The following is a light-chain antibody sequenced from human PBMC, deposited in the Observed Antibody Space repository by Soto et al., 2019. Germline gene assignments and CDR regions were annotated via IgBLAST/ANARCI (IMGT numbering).Light chain of an antibody. CDR1: QRVNSNY. CDR2: VSS. J-gene: IGKJ1*01. Sequence: GMTLSRVTLSLXPGEXATLXXRASQRVNSNYLAWDQQKPGKAPRFLIYVSSTRATGLPGRFRGSGYGTDFTLTISRLESEDFAGYYCEQCSGWWTFGQGTKVDIK. CDR3: EQCSGWWT. V-gene: IGKV3D-20*02.